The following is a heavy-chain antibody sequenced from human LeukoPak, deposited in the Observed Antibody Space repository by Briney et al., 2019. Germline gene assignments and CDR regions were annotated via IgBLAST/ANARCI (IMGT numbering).Heavy chain of an antibody. D-gene: IGHD3-10*01. CDR1: GYTFTGYY. CDR3: ARNLWFGESSDDFDM. V-gene: IGHV1-2*02. J-gene: IGHJ3*02. Sequence: GASVKVSCKASGYTFTGYYMHWVRQAPGQGLEWMGWINPKRGGTNYAQKFQGRVAMTRDTSISTAYMEMSRLRSDDTAVYYCARNLWFGESSDDFDMWGQGTMVTVSS. CDR2: INPKRGGT.